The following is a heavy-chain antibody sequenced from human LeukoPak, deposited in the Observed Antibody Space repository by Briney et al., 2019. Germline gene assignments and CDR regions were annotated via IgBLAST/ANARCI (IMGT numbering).Heavy chain of an antibody. CDR3: ARGQSYDILTGYYYYGMDV. V-gene: IGHV4-34*01. D-gene: IGHD3-9*01. Sequence: GSLRLSCAASGFTFSGYYWSWIRQPPGKGLEWIGEINHSGSTNYNPSLKSRVTISVDTSKNQFSLKLSSVTAADTAVYYCARGQSYDILTGYYYYGMDVWGQGTTVTVSS. CDR1: GFTFSGYY. J-gene: IGHJ6*02. CDR2: INHSGST.